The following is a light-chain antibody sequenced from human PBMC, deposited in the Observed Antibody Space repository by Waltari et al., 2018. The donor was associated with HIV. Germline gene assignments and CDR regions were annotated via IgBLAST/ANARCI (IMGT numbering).Light chain of an antibody. CDR1: VLANKY. CDR3: YSAADNNLGV. CDR2: NDS. Sequence: SSELTQPPPVSVSPGQTATITCSGDVLANKYARWFQQKPGQAPVLVIYNDSERPSGIPERFSGSSLGTTVTLTISGAQVEDEADYYCYSAADNNLGVFGGGTKLTVL. J-gene: IGLJ3*02. V-gene: IGLV3-27*01.